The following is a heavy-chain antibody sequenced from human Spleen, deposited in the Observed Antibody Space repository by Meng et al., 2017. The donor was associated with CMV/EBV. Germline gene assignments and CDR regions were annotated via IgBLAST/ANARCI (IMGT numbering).Heavy chain of an antibody. CDR2: INTDGSRP. J-gene: IGHJ4*02. D-gene: IGHD6-13*01. CDR1: GFTFSGFW. Sequence: GESLKISCAASGFTFSGFWMHWVRQAPGKGLVWVSRINTDGSRPSYADPVKGRFTIPRDDAKKTLYLQMNSLRAEDTAVYYCASGIAVADYACGYWGQGTLVTVSS. V-gene: IGHV3-74*03. CDR3: ASGIAVADYACGY.